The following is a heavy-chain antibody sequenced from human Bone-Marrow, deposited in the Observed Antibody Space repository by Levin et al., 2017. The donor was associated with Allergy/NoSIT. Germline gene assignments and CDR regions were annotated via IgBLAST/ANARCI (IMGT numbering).Heavy chain of an antibody. V-gene: IGHV3-23*01. CDR1: GFTFSSYA. D-gene: IGHD1-14*01. J-gene: IGHJ4*02. CDR2: ISGSGGST. CDR3: AKVDGIAYFDY. Sequence: GESLKISCAASGFTFSSYAMSWVRQAPGKGLEWVSAISGSGGSTYYADSVKGRFTISRDNSKNTLYLQMNSLRAEDTAVYYCAKVDGIAYFDYWGQGTLVTVSS.